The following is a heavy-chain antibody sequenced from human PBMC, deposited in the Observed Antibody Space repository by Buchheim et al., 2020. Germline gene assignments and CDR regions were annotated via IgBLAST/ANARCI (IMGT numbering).Heavy chain of an antibody. J-gene: IGHJ6*02. CDR1: GYTFTSYA. V-gene: IGHV1-3*01. CDR2: INAGNGNT. CDR3: ARGTQDYDFWSGYYPTRERDYYGMDV. Sequence: VKKPGASVKVSCKASGYTFTSYAMHWVRQAPGQRLEWMGWINAGNGNTKYSQKFQGRVTITRDTSASTAYMELSSLRSEDTAVYYCARGTQDYDFWSGYYPTRERDYYGMDVWGQGTT. D-gene: IGHD3-3*01.